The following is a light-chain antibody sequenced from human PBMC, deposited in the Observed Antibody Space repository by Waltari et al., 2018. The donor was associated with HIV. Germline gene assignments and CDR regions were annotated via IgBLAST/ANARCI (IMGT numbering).Light chain of an antibody. CDR3: QQYNTWPPLT. Sequence: EIVMTQSPATLSVFPGERVTLSCRASQSVSTNLAWYQQKPGQAPRPLIYGASNRATGIPARFSGSGSGTEFTLTISSLQSEDFGVYYCQQYNTWPPLTFGGGTRVEIK. CDR1: QSVSTN. V-gene: IGKV3-15*01. J-gene: IGKJ4*01. CDR2: GAS.